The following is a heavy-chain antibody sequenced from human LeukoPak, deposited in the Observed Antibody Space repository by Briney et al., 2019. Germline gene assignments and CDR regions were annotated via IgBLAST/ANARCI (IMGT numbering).Heavy chain of an antibody. CDR3: ARNYDFWSGYLQAFDH. J-gene: IGHJ4*02. Sequence: GGSLRLSCAASGFTFSSYSMNWVRQAPGKGLEWVSYISSSSSTTYYADSVKGRFTISRDNSKNTLYLQMNSLRAEDTAVYYCARNYDFWSGYLQAFDHWGQGTLVTVSS. D-gene: IGHD3-3*01. V-gene: IGHV3-48*01. CDR2: ISSSSSTT. CDR1: GFTFSSYS.